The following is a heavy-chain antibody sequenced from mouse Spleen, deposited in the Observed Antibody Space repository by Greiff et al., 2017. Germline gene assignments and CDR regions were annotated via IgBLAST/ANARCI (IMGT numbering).Heavy chain of an antibody. Sequence: VMLVESGPELVKPGASVKLSCKASGYTFTSYDINWVKQRPGQGLEWIGWIYPRDGSTKYNEKFKGKATLTVDTSSSTAYMELHSLTSEDSAVYFCARSLYDYDEGYFDVWGAGTTVTVSS. J-gene: IGHJ1*01. CDR1: GYTFTSYD. CDR2: IYPRDGST. D-gene: IGHD2-4*01. CDR3: ARSLYDYDEGYFDV. V-gene: IGHV1-85*01.